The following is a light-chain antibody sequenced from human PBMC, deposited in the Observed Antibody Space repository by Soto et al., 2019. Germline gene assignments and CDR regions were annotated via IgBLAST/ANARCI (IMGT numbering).Light chain of an antibody. CDR3: QQRSNWPPLT. CDR1: HSVSNY. V-gene: IGKV3-11*01. CDR2: DAS. Sequence: EIVLTQSPATLSLSPGEKATLSCRASHSVSNYLAWYQQKSGQSPRFLIYDASTRATCIPARFSGSGSGTDFTLTIGSLEPEDFAVYSCQQRSNWPPLTFGGGTKVDI. J-gene: IGKJ4*01.